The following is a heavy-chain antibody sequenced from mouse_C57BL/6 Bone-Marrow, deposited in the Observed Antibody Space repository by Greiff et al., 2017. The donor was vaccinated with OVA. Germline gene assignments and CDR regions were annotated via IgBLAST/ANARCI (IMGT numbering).Heavy chain of an antibody. V-gene: IGHV1-81*01. CDR1: GYTFTSYG. CDR2: IYPRSGNT. D-gene: IGHD1-1*01. Sequence: VQLQQSGAELARPGASVKLSCKASGYTFTSYGISWVKQRTGQGLEWIGEIYPRSGNTYYNEKFKGKATLTADKYSSTAFMELRSLTSEDSAVYFGAPLYGSLVAYWGQGTLVTVSA. J-gene: IGHJ3*01. CDR3: APLYGSLVAY.